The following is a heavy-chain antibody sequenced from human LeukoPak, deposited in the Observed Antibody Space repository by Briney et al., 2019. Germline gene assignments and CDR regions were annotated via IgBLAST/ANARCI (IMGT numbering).Heavy chain of an antibody. D-gene: IGHD2-2*01. J-gene: IGHJ4*02. Sequence: GGSLRLSCAASGFTFSSYSMNWVRQAPGKGLEWVSSISSRSSYIYYAVSVKGRFTISRDNAKNSLYLQMNSLRAEDTAVYYCARDPRLGYCSSTSCELVDYWGQGTLVTVSS. CDR2: ISSRSSYI. CDR1: GFTFSSYS. CDR3: ARDPRLGYCSSTSCELVDY. V-gene: IGHV3-21*01.